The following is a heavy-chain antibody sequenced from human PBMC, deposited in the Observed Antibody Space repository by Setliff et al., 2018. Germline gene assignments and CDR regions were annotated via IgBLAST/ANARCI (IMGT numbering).Heavy chain of an antibody. Sequence: ASVKVSCKASGYTFTGHFMHWVRQAPGEGLEWMGRVRPDNGETNYAQKFQDRVTMTRDTSTTTVYMELSSLRSDDTAVYYCARAPLESGYYYGQGHYFDYWGQGTLVTVSS. J-gene: IGHJ4*02. CDR2: VRPDNGET. D-gene: IGHD5-18*01. CDR1: GYTFTGHF. CDR3: ARAPLESGYYYGQGHYFDY. V-gene: IGHV1-2*06.